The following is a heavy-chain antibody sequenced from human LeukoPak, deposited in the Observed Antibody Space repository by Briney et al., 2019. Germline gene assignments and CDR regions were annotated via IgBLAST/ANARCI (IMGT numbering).Heavy chain of an antibody. CDR1: GGSISSYY. J-gene: IGHJ4*02. V-gene: IGHV4-59*01. CDR2: IYYSGST. CDR3: AGVGYDSSGRTSPGTFDY. Sequence: SETLSLTCTVSGGSISSYYWSWMRQPPRKGGVWGGYIYYSGSTNSHTSLKRRVTISVDTSKTQFSLKQRAVTAADTAVYYCAGVGYDSSGRTSPGTFDYWGQGTLVTVSS. D-gene: IGHD3-22*01.